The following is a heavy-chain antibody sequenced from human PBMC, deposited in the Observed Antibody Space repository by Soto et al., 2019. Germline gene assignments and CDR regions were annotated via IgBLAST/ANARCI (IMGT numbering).Heavy chain of an antibody. V-gene: IGHV3-23*01. CDR3: VKGMASGAFGMDV. Sequence: GWSLRLSCAASGFTFSSYAMNWVRQAPGKGLEWVSGISGTTYYADSVKGRFTISRAHSKNTLYLQMNSLRAEDTAVYYCVKGMASGAFGMDVWGQGTTVTVSS. D-gene: IGHD6-13*01. CDR1: GFTFSSYA. CDR2: ISGTT. J-gene: IGHJ6*02.